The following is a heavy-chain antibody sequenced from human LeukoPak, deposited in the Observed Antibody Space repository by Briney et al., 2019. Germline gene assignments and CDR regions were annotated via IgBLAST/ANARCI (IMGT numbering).Heavy chain of an antibody. D-gene: IGHD6-13*01. J-gene: IGHJ5*02. V-gene: IGHV4-30-4*08. CDR3: ARGEYSSSWTSSTNWFDP. CDR1: GGSISSGDYY. Sequence: PSETLSLTCTVSGGSISSGDYYWSWIRQPPGKGLGWIGYIYYSGSTYYNPSLKSRVTISVDTSKNQFSLKLSSVTAADTAVYYCARGEYSSSWTSSTNWFDPWGQGTLVTVSS. CDR2: IYYSGST.